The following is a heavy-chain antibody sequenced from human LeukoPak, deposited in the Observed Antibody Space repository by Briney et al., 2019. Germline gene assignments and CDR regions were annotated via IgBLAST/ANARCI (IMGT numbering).Heavy chain of an antibody. J-gene: IGHJ6*02. V-gene: IGHV1-46*01. CDR1: GYTFTSYY. CDR2: INPSSGFT. D-gene: IGHD4-17*01. CDR3: ARVSQGGDYYYYYAMDV. Sequence: ASVKVSCKASGYTFTSYYMHWVRQAPGQGLEWMGIINPSSGFTSYAQKFQGRVTMTTDTSTSTVYMELNSLRSEDTAAYCCARVSQGGDYYYYYAMDVWGQGTTVTASS.